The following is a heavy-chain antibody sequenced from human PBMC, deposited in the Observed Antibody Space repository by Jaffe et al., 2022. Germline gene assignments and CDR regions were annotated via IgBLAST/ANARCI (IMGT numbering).Heavy chain of an antibody. Sequence: EVQLVQSGAEVKKPGESLKISCKGSGYSFTSYWIGWVRQMPGKGLEWMGIIYPGDSDTRYSPSFQGQVTISADKSISTAYLQWSSLKASDTAMYYCVRQPLRKKGYCSGGSCSSAGGADYWGQGTLVTVSS. D-gene: IGHD2-15*01. CDR2: IYPGDSDT. CDR3: VRQPLRKKGYCSGGSCSSAGGADY. J-gene: IGHJ4*02. CDR1: GYSFTSYW. V-gene: IGHV5-51*01.